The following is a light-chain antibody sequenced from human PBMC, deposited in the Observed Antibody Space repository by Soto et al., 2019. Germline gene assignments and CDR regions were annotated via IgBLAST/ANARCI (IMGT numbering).Light chain of an antibody. J-gene: IGKJ1*01. CDR3: QDYGTSHPWT. CDR1: QNIRGNE. CDR2: GGS. V-gene: IGKV3-20*01. Sequence: EVVLTQSPGALSLSPGEGVTLSCRASQNIRGNELAWYRQKRGQAPRLLIYGGSSRAEGIPDRFSGRGTGTNFTLTISRLEPEDSAFYYCQDYGTSHPWTFGQGTKLEIK.